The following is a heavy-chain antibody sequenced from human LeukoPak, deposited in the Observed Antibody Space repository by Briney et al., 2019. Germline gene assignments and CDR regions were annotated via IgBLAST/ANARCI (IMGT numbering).Heavy chain of an antibody. V-gene: IGHV3-48*03. D-gene: IGHD3-10*01. J-gene: IGHJ4*02. CDR3: ARDGGSGILD. CDR2: ISSNGSPI. Sequence: LAGGSLRLSCAASGFSFSDHEMNWVRQAPGKGLEWVSYISSNGSPIFYADSVKGRFTISRDNAKNSLSLLMNSLRAEDTAVYYCARDGGSGILDWGQGTLVTVSS. CDR1: GFSFSDHE.